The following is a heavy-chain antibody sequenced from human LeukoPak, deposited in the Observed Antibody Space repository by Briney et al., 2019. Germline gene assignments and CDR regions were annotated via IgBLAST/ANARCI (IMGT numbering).Heavy chain of an antibody. CDR2: LSYDGSNK. Sequence: GRSLRLSCAASGFTFSSYAMHWVRQAPGKGRAGVAGLSYDGSNKYYADSVKGRFTISRDNSKNTLYLQMNSLRAEDTAVYYCARDTIVGATGLFDYWGQGTLVTVSS. CDR3: ARDTIVGATGLFDY. V-gene: IGHV3-30-3*01. D-gene: IGHD1-26*01. CDR1: GFTFSSYA. J-gene: IGHJ4*02.